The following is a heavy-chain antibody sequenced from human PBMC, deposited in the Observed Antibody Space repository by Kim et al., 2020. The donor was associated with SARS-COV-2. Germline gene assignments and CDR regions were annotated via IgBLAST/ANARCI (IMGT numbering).Heavy chain of an antibody. V-gene: IGHV3-48*03. CDR2: ISSSGSTI. D-gene: IGHD6-6*01. J-gene: IGHJ4*02. CDR3: ERVPPSIAARPFDY. CDR1: GFTFSSYE. Sequence: GGSLRLSCAASGFTFSSYEMNWVRQAPGKGLEWVSYISSSGSTIYYADSVKGRFTISRDNAKNSLYLQMNSLRAEDTAVYYCERVPPSIAARPFDYWGQGTLVTVSS.